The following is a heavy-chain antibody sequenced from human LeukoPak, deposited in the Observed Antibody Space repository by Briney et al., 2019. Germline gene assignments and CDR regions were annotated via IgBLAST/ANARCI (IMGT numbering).Heavy chain of an antibody. CDR1: GGSASSYY. CDR2: IYYSGNT. Sequence: SETLSLTCTVSGGSASSYYWSWIRQPPGKGMEWIGYIYYSGNTNYNPSLKSRVTISVDTSKNQFSLKLTSVTAADTAVYYCARHGGITMVRGVLSAFDIWGQGTMVTVSS. CDR3: ARHGGITMVRGVLSAFDI. V-gene: IGHV4-59*08. D-gene: IGHD3-10*01. J-gene: IGHJ3*02.